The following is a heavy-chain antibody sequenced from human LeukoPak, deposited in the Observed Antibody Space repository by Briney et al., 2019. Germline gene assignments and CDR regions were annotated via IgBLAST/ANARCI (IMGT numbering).Heavy chain of an antibody. Sequence: GASVKVSCKASGDTFTSYDINWVRQATGQGLEWMGWMNPNSGNTGYAQKFQGRVTMTRNTSISTAYMELSSPRSEDTAVYYCARVVKRGTYYDGSGSYFRFDPWGQGTLVTVSS. CDR3: ARVVKRGTYYDGSGSYFRFDP. V-gene: IGHV1-8*01. CDR1: GDTFTSYD. CDR2: MNPNSGNT. D-gene: IGHD3-10*01. J-gene: IGHJ5*01.